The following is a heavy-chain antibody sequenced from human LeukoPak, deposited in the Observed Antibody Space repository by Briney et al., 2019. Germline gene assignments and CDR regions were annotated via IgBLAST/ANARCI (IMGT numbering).Heavy chain of an antibody. J-gene: IGHJ5*02. V-gene: IGHV3-74*01. CDR2: INSDGSST. CDR3: ARAIAVAAGWFDP. Sequence: GGSLRLSCAASGFTFSSHWMHWVRQAPGKGLVWVSRINSDGSSTSYADSVKGRFTISRDNAKNTLYLQMNSLRAEDAAVYYCARAIAVAAGWFDPWGQGTLVTVSS. D-gene: IGHD6-19*01. CDR1: GFTFSSHW.